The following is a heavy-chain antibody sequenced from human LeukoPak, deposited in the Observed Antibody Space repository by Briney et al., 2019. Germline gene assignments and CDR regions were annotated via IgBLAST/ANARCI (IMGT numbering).Heavy chain of an antibody. D-gene: IGHD3-22*01. V-gene: IGHV1-18*01. J-gene: IGHJ6*02. CDR1: GYTFTSYG. CDR2: ISAYNGNT. CDR3: ARDGSYYYDSSGYYYYYGMDV. Sequence: ASVKVSRKASGYTFTSYGISWVRQAPGQGLEWMGWISAYNGNTNYAQKLQGRVTMTTDTSTSTAYMELRSLRSDDTAVYYCARDGSYYYDSSGYYYYYGMDVWGQGTTVTVSS.